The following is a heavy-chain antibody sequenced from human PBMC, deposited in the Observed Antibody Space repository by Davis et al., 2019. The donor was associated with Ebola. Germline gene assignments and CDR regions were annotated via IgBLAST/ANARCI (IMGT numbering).Heavy chain of an antibody. CDR2: IKADGSAK. Sequence: GESLKISCAASGFTFSSSWMTWVRQAPEKGLEWVATIKADGSAKYYADSVKGRFTISRDNSKNTLYLQMNSLRSEDTAVHYCARDLAGIAAAGGDYWGQGTLVTVSS. V-gene: IGHV3-7*03. J-gene: IGHJ4*02. D-gene: IGHD6-13*01. CDR1: GFTFSSSW. CDR3: ARDLAGIAAAGGDY.